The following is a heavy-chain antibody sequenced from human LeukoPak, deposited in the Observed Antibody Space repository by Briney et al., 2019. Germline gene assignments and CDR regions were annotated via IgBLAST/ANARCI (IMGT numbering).Heavy chain of an antibody. CDR2: ISYDGSNK. J-gene: IGHJ4*02. CDR1: GFTFSSYG. Sequence: GRTLRLSCAASGFTFSSYGMHWVRQAPAKGLEWVAVISYDGSNKYYADSVKDRFTISRDNSKNTLYLQMNSLRAEDTAVYYCAKDESYDSSGYSDYWGQGTLVTVSS. V-gene: IGHV3-30*18. CDR3: AKDESYDSSGYSDY. D-gene: IGHD3-22*01.